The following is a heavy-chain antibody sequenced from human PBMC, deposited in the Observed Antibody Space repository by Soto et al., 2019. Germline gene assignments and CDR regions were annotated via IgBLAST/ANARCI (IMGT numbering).Heavy chain of an antibody. Sequence: SETLSLTCAVSGGSISSSNHYWDWIRQPPGKGPEWIGRIYYSGSTYYNPSLKSRVTISVDTSKNQFSLKLSSVTAADTAVYYCARRELEPTNNDAFHIWGQGTMVTVSS. J-gene: IGHJ3*02. V-gene: IGHV4-39*01. CDR1: GGSISSSNHY. D-gene: IGHD1-1*01. CDR3: ARRELEPTNNDAFHI. CDR2: IYYSGST.